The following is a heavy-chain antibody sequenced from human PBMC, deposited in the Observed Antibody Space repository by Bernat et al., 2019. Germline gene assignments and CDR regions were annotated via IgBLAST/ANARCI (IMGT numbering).Heavy chain of an antibody. CDR1: GFTFSSYG. D-gene: IGHD1-1*01. Sequence: QVQLVESGGGVVQPGRSLRLSCAASGFTFSSYGMHWVRQAPGKGLEWVAVISYDGSNKYYADSVKGRFTISRDNSKNTLYLQMNSLRAEDTAVYYCARGIGGLDDYWGQGTLVTVSS. J-gene: IGHJ4*02. CDR3: ARGIGGLDDY. CDR2: ISYDGSNK. V-gene: IGHV3-30*03.